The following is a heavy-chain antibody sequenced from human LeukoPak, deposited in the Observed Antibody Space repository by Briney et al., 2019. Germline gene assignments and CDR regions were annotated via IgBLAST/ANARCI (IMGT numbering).Heavy chain of an antibody. CDR1: GFTFSSYS. J-gene: IGHJ3*02. V-gene: IGHV3-21*01. Sequence: GGSLRLSCAASGFTFSSYSMNWVRQAPGKGLEWVSSISSSSSYIYYADSVKGRFTISRDNAKNSLYLQMNSLRAEDTAVYYRARRYYDFWSGTRGGVDAFDIWGQGTMVTVSS. CDR3: ARRYYDFWSGTRGGVDAFDI. CDR2: ISSSSSYI. D-gene: IGHD3-3*01.